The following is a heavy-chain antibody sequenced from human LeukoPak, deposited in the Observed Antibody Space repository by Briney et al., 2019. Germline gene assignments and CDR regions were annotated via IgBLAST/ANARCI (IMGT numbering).Heavy chain of an antibody. D-gene: IGHD7-27*01. CDR2: ISSSSSYI. J-gene: IGHJ6*04. V-gene: IGHV3-21*01. CDR3: ATLGSNYGMDV. Sequence: PGGSLRLSCAASGFTFSSYSMNWVRQAPGKGLEWVSSISSSSSYIYYADSVKGQFTISRDNAKNSLYLQMNSLRAEDTAVYYCATLGSNYGMDVWGKGTTVTVSS. CDR1: GFTFSSYS.